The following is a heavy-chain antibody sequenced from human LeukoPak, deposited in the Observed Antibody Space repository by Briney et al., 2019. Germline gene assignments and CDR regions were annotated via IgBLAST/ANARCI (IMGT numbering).Heavy chain of an antibody. CDR1: GFTFDDYA. J-gene: IGHJ3*02. Sequence: GGSLRLSCAASGFTFDDYAMHWVRQAPGKGLEWVSGISWNSGSIGYADSVKGRFTISRDNAKNSLYPQMNSLRAEDTALYYCAKDISGSFLEWFQDAFDIWGQGTMVTVSS. CDR2: ISWNSGSI. CDR3: AKDISGSFLEWFQDAFDI. D-gene: IGHD3-3*02. V-gene: IGHV3-9*01.